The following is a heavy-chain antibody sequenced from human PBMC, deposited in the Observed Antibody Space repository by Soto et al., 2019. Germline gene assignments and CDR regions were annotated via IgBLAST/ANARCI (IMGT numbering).Heavy chain of an antibody. D-gene: IGHD3-3*01. CDR1: GFTFSSYA. Sequence: QVQLVESGGGVVQPGRSLRLSCAASGFTFSSYAMHWVRQAPGKGLEWVAVISYDGSNKYYADSVKGRFTISRDNSKNTLYLQMNSLRAEDTAVYYCARERTIFGVFYGMDVWGQGTTVTVSS. J-gene: IGHJ6*02. CDR2: ISYDGSNK. V-gene: IGHV3-30-3*01. CDR3: ARERTIFGVFYGMDV.